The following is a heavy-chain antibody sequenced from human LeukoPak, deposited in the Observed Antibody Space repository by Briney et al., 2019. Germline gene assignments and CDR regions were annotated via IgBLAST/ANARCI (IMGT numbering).Heavy chain of an antibody. CDR3: ARASVVRGVSPAFDI. D-gene: IGHD3-10*01. J-gene: IGHJ3*02. CDR1: GGSISSYY. Sequence: PSETLSLTCTVSGGSISSYYWSWIRQPPGKGLEWIGYIYYSGSTNYNPSLKSRVTISVDTSKNQFSLKLSSVTAADTAVYYCARASVVRGVSPAFDIWGQGTMVTVSS. V-gene: IGHV4-59*01. CDR2: IYYSGST.